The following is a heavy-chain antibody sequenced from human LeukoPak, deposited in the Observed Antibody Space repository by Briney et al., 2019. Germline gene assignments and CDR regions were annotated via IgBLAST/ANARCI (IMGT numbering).Heavy chain of an antibody. V-gene: IGHV5-10-1*01. J-gene: IGHJ5*02. CDR1: GHSFTSYW. CDR2: IDPSDSYT. D-gene: IGHD2-2*02. CDR3: ARAGSTSCYKCWFDP. Sequence: GESLKISCQGSGHSFTSYWISWVRRMPGKGLEWMGRIDPSDSYTNYSPSFQGHVTISADKSISTAYLQWSSLKASDTAMYYCARAGSTSCYKCWFDPWGQGTLVTVSS.